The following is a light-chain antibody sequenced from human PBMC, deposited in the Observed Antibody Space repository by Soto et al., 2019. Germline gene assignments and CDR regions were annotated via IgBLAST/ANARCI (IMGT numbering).Light chain of an antibody. CDR2: DAS. J-gene: IGKJ5*01. V-gene: IGKV1-33*01. Sequence: DIQMTQSPSALAASVGDRVTITCQESQDISDVLNWYQQQPGKAPKVLIYDASRVQTGVPSRFSGRGSGKDFTFTISSLQPDDGGTYCCQQFYDLPITFGQGTRLDIK. CDR1: QDISDV. CDR3: QQFYDLPIT.